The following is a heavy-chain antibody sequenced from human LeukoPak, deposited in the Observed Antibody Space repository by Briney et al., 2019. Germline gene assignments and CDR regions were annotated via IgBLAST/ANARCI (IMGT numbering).Heavy chain of an antibody. V-gene: IGHV4-59*01. J-gene: IGHJ6*02. CDR2: IYYSGST. D-gene: IGHD6-13*01. Sequence: ETLSLTCTVSSGSISSYYWSWIRQPPGKGLEWIGYIYYSGSTNYNPSLKSRVTISVDTSKNQFSLKLSSVTAADTAVYYCASLYSSSWYYYYGMDVWGQGTTVTVSS. CDR3: ASLYSSSWYYYYGMDV. CDR1: SGSISSYY.